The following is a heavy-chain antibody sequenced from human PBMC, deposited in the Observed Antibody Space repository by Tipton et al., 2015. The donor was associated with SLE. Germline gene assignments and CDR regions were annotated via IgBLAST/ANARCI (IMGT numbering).Heavy chain of an antibody. J-gene: IGHJ4*02. D-gene: IGHD2-21*01. Sequence: SLRLSCAASGFTFSNYWMSWVRQAPGKGLEWVANIKQEGSEKYYVDSVKGRFTISRDNAKNSLYLQMNSLRAEDTAGYYCARGEAYCGGDCSFDYWGQGTLVIVSS. CDR2: IKQEGSEK. CDR1: GFTFSNYW. CDR3: ARGEAYCGGDCSFDY. V-gene: IGHV3-7*01.